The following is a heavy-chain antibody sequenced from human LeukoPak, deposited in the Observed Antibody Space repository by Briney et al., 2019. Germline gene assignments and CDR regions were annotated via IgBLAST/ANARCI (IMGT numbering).Heavy chain of an antibody. V-gene: IGHV3-30-3*01. CDR2: ISYDGSNK. Sequence: PRRSLRLSCAASGFTFSSYAMHWVRHAPGKGLEWVAVISYDGSNKYYADSVKGRFTISRDNSKNTLYLQMNSLRAEDTAVYYCARDDKYSGYDSDYWGQGTLSPSPQ. CDR1: GFTFSSYA. CDR3: ARDDKYSGYDSDY. D-gene: IGHD5-12*01. J-gene: IGHJ4*02.